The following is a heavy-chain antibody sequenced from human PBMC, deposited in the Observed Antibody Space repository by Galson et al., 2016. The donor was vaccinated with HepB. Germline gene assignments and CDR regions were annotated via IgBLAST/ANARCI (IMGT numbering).Heavy chain of an antibody. V-gene: IGHV1-69*06. J-gene: IGHJ4*02. CDR2: IIPFFGAT. D-gene: IGHD3-10*01. CDR3: ARPAARGIFFHF. Sequence: SVKVSCKASGGSFSSFGTSWVRQAPRQGPEWMGEIIPFFGATNYAPKFQGRVTISADISTSTVYMEMSSLTPDDTAMYYCARPAARGIFFHFWGQGTVVTVSS. CDR1: GGSFSSFG.